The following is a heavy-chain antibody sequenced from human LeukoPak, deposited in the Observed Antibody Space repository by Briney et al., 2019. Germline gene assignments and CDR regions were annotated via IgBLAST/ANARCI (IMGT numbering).Heavy chain of an antibody. J-gene: IGHJ4*02. D-gene: IGHD1-7*01. Sequence: GGSLRLSCAASGFTFSTYSMNWVRQAPGKGLEWVSSISSSSYYMYFADSVKGRFTVSRDNAKNSLYLQMNSLRAEDTAVYYCATGPGWNYFDWGQGTQVTVSS. CDR1: GFTFSTYS. CDR3: ATGPGWNYFD. V-gene: IGHV3-21*01. CDR2: ISSSSYYM.